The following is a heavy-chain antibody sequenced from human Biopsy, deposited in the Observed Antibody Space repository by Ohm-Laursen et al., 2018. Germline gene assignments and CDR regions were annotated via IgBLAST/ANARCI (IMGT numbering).Heavy chain of an antibody. D-gene: IGHD1-1*01. V-gene: IGHV1-24*01. CDR2: FAPENGKT. Sequence: GASVKVSCKVSGYTLTALSMHWVRQAPGRGLEWMGGFAPENGKTIYAQKFQGRITMTEDTSTDTAYMELSSLGSEDTAVYYCAADINVWNVNYWGQGTQVTVSS. J-gene: IGHJ4*02. CDR3: AADINVWNVNY. CDR1: GYTLTALS.